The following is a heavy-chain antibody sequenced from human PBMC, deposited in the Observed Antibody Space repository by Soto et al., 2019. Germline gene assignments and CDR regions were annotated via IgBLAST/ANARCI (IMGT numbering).Heavy chain of an antibody. V-gene: IGHV4-31*03. J-gene: IGHJ6*02. CDR1: GGFISSGGYY. CDR3: ARESGSTSCPMDV. CDR2: IYHSCST. D-gene: IGHD2-2*01. Sequence: QLQLQESGPGLVKPSQTLSLTCTVSGGFISSGGYYWAWIRQLPGKGLEWIGYIYHSCSTYYNPSLKSRVAISVDTSKNQFSLKLTSVTAADTAIYYCARESGSTSCPMDVWGQGTTVTVSS.